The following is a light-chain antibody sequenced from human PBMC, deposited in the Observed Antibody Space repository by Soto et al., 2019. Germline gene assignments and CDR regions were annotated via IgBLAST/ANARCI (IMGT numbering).Light chain of an antibody. Sequence: QSVLTQPASVSGSPGQSITISCTGTSSDVGGYNYVSWYQQHPGKAPKLMIYEVSNRPSGVSNRFSGSKSGNTASLTISGLQAEDEADYYCSSYTRSDVVFGGGTKVTVL. J-gene: IGLJ2*01. CDR3: SSYTRSDVV. CDR1: SSDVGGYNY. V-gene: IGLV2-14*01. CDR2: EVS.